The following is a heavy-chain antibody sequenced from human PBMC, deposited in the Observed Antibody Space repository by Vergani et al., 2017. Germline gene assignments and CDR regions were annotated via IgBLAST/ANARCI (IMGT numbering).Heavy chain of an antibody. Sequence: QVQLVQSGAEVKKPGSSVKVSCKASGGTFSSYTISWVRQAPGQGLEWMGRIIPILGIANYAQKFQGRVTLTADKSTSTAYMELSRLRSEDTAVYYCASAGPSGGWFDPWGQGTLVTDSS. CDR1: GGTFSSYT. CDR3: ASAGPSGGWFDP. J-gene: IGHJ5*02. D-gene: IGHD1-26*01. V-gene: IGHV1-69*02. CDR2: IIPILGIA.